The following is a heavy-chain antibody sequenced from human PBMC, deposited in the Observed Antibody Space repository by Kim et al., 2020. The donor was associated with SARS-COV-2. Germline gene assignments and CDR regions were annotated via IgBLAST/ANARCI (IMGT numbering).Heavy chain of an antibody. V-gene: IGHV1-8*01. Sequence: ASVKVSCKASGYTFTKYDINWVRQATGQGLERMGWMNANTGYTGYSQKFQARVTMTRNTSISTAYMELSSLRSDDTAVYYCVRVGFLSWDTAMDPDYWGQGTLVTVSS. J-gene: IGHJ4*02. CDR1: GYTFTKYD. CDR3: VRVGFLSWDTAMDPDY. CDR2: MNANTGYT. D-gene: IGHD5-18*01.